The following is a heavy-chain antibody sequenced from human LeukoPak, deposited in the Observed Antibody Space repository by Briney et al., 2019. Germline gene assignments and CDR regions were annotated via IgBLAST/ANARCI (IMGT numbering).Heavy chain of an antibody. D-gene: IGHD3-10*01. Sequence: SETLSLTCTVSGGSISSYYWSWIRQPPGKGLEWIGYIYYSGSTNYNPSLKSRVTISVDTSKNQFSLKLSSVTAADTAVYYCAREGFGELYGKRRAFDIWGQGTMVTVSS. V-gene: IGHV4-59*01. CDR3: AREGFGELYGKRRAFDI. J-gene: IGHJ3*02. CDR2: IYYSGST. CDR1: GGSISSYY.